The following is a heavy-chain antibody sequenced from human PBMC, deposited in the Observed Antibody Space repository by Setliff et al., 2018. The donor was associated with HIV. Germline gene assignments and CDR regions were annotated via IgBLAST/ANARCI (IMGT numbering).Heavy chain of an antibody. D-gene: IGHD3-22*01. CDR1: GYSFTSYW. V-gene: IGHV5-51*01. Sequence: GESLKISCKGSGYSFTSYWIGWVRQMPGKGLEWMGIIYPGDSDTRYSPSFQGQVTISADKSISTAYLQWSSLKASDTAMYYCARSRIVVVTADDAFDYWGQGTLVTVSS. CDR2: IYPGDSDT. J-gene: IGHJ4*02. CDR3: ARSRIVVVTADDAFDY.